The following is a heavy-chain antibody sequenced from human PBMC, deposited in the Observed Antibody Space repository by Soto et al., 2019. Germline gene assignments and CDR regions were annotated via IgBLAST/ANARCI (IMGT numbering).Heavy chain of an antibody. CDR1: GFTFSSHW. CDR2: IKSDGSEK. J-gene: IGHJ5*02. CDR3: TRVHMIAVPDASPWFDH. Sequence: PGVSLRLSCAASGFTFSSHWMSWFRRAPGKGLEWVANIKSDGSEKYYADSVKGRFSVSRDNAQNSVFLQMNSLRVEDTAVYYCTRVHMIAVPDASPWFDHWVQGTRGTVSS. D-gene: IGHD2-21*01. V-gene: IGHV3-7*04.